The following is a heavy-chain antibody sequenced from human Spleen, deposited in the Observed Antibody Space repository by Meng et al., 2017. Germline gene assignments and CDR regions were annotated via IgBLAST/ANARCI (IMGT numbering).Heavy chain of an antibody. CDR3: ARDWAYYSDTTGYYFYFDY. D-gene: IGHD3-22*01. J-gene: IGHJ4*02. Sequence: GSLRLSCTVSGGSISSSSYYWGWIRQPPGKGLEWIGSIYYSGSTYYNPSLKSRVTISVDTSKKQFSLNLRSVTAADTAIYYCARDWAYYSDTTGYYFYFDYWGQGTQVTVSS. CDR1: GGSISSSSYY. V-gene: IGHV4-39*07. CDR2: IYYSGST.